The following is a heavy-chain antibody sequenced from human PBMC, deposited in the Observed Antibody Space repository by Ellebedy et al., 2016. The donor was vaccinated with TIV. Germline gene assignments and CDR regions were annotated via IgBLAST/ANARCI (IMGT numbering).Heavy chain of an antibody. CDR2: TYYRSKWYN. CDR1: GDSVSSNSAA. CDR3: ARCYYDSSGNYYGGMDV. D-gene: IGHD3-22*01. Sequence: SQTLSLTCAISGDSVSSNSAAWNWIRQSPSRGLEWLGRTYYRSKWYNDYAVSVKSRITINPDTSKNQFSLQLNSVTPEDTAVYYCARCYYDSSGNYYGGMDVWGQGTTVTVSS. J-gene: IGHJ6*02. V-gene: IGHV6-1*01.